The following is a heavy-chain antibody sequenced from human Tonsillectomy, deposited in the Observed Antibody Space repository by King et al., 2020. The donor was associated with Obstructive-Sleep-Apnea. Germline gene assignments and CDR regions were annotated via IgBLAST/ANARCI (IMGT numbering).Heavy chain of an antibody. D-gene: IGHD5-12*01. CDR1: GFSFDDYA. V-gene: IGHV3-43D*03. CDR2: INWDGGST. Sequence: DVQLVESGGVVVQPGGSLRLSCAASGFSFDDYAMHWVRQAPGKGLEWVSLINWDGGSTYYADSVKGRFTISRDNSKNSLYLQMNSLRAEDTAFYYCAKDQGCGVATTTFDYWGQGTVVTVSS. CDR3: AKDQGCGVATTTFDY. J-gene: IGHJ4*02.